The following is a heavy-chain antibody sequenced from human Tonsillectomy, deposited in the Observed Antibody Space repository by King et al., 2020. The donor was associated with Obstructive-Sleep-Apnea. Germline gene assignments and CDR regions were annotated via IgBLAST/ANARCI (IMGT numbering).Heavy chain of an antibody. CDR2: IYYSGST. V-gene: IGHV4-59*01. Sequence: VQLQESGPGLVKPSETLSLTCTVSGGSISSYYWSWIRQPPGKGLEWIGYIYYSGSTNYNPSLKSRVTISVDTSKNQFSLKLSSVTAADTAVYYCARELVDYYDSSGQYSGGFDYWGQGTLVTVSS. CDR1: GGSISSYY. D-gene: IGHD3-22*01. J-gene: IGHJ4*02. CDR3: ARELVDYYDSSGQYSGGFDY.